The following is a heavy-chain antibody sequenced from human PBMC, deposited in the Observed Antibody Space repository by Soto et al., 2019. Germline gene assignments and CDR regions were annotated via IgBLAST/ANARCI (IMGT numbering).Heavy chain of an antibody. Sequence: PGGSLRLSCATSGFAFSNYAMNWVRLAPGKGLEWLSAIGGNPPTTLSGRGVTTYYADSVKGRFTVSRDNSKNTLYLKMDSLRVGDTAIYFCVKSPGGLDTAIRYYFDFWGQGTLVTVSS. CDR1: GFAFSNYA. CDR2: IGGNPPTTLSGRGVTT. J-gene: IGHJ4*02. CDR3: VKSPGGLDTAIRYYFDF. V-gene: IGHV3-23*01. D-gene: IGHD5-18*01.